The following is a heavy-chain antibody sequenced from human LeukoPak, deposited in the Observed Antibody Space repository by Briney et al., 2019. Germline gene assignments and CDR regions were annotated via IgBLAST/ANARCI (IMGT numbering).Heavy chain of an antibody. V-gene: IGHV3-23*01. D-gene: IGHD2-15*01. CDR2: ISVSGGAT. CDR3: AKGRGLPPYFDY. J-gene: IGHJ4*02. CDR1: GFTFSSYA. Sequence: GGSLRLSCAASGFTFSSYAMSWVRQPPGKGLEWVSAISVSGGATYYADSVKGDFTITRDNSKNTLAPQMNSLKGEDTAVCCCAKGRGLPPYFDYWGQGALVTVSS.